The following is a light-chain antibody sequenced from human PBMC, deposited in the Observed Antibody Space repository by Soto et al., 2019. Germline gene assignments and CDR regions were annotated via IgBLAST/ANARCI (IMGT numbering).Light chain of an antibody. Sequence: IQLTQSPSSLSASVGDRVTITCRASQGISSYLAWYQQKPGKAPKLLIYAASTLQSGVPSRFSGSGSGTDFTLTISSLQPEEFATYYCQQFNSYPYTFGQGTKLEIK. CDR2: AAS. V-gene: IGKV1-9*01. CDR1: QGISSY. CDR3: QQFNSYPYT. J-gene: IGKJ2*01.